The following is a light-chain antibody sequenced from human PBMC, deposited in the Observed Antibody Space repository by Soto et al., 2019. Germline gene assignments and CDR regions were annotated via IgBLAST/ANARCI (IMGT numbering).Light chain of an antibody. CDR2: EVT. J-gene: IGLJ3*02. V-gene: IGLV2-8*01. CDR1: SSDVGGYSY. Sequence: QSALTQPPSASGSPGQSVTISCTGTSSDVGGYSYVSWYQQHPGKAPKLIIYEVTKRPSGVPDRFSGSKSGNTASLTVSGLQAEDEADYYCQVWDSSNTHWVFGGGTKLTVL. CDR3: QVWDSSNTHWV.